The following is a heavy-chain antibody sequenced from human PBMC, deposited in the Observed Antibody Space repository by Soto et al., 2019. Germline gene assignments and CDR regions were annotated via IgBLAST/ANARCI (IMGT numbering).Heavy chain of an antibody. Sequence: GGSLRLSCAASGFTFSSYAMHWFRQAPGKGLEWVAVISYDGSNKYYADSVKGRFTISRDNSKNTLYLQMNSLRAEDTAVYYCARDGVVTAITYFDYWGQGTLVTVSS. CDR1: GFTFSSYA. D-gene: IGHD2-21*02. CDR2: ISYDGSNK. J-gene: IGHJ4*02. V-gene: IGHV3-30-3*01. CDR3: ARDGVVTAITYFDY.